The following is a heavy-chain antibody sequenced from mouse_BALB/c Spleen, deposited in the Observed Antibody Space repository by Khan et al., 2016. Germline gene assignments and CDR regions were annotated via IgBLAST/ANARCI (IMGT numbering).Heavy chain of an antibody. CDR3: ARRGGFFAY. J-gene: IGHJ3*01. CDR2: INPDSSTI. CDR1: GFDFSRYW. Sequence: KLLESGGGLVQPGGSLKLSCAASGFDFSRYWMSWVRQAPGKGLEWIGEINPDSSTINYTPSLKDKFIISRDNANNTLYLQMSKVRSEDTALYYCARRGGFFAYWGQGTLVTVSA. V-gene: IGHV4-1*02.